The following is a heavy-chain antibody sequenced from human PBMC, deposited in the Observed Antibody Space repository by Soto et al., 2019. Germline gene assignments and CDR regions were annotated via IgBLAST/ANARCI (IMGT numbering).Heavy chain of an antibody. Sequence: GGSLRLSCAASGFTFSSYGMHWVRQAPGKGLEWVAVISYDGSNKYYADSVKGRFTISRDNSKNTLYLQMNSLRAEDTAVYYCALLVAAADYYGMDVWGQGTTVTVSS. D-gene: IGHD6-25*01. J-gene: IGHJ6*02. CDR2: ISYDGSNK. V-gene: IGHV3-30*03. CDR3: ALLVAAADYYGMDV. CDR1: GFTFSSYG.